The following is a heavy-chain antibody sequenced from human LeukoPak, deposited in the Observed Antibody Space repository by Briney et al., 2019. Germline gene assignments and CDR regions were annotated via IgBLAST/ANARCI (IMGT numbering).Heavy chain of an antibody. D-gene: IGHD3-9*01. V-gene: IGHV3-48*04. J-gene: IGHJ4*02. CDR1: GFTFSSYS. CDR2: ISYNSGTI. CDR3: ARGRLGGHFNWMPSPPDY. Sequence: GGSLRLSCAASGFTFSSYSMNWVRQAPGKGLEWLSYISYNSGTISYADSVKGRFTVSRDDAANSLYLRMTSLRVEDTAVYYCARGRLGGHFNWMPSPPDYWGQGTLVTVSS.